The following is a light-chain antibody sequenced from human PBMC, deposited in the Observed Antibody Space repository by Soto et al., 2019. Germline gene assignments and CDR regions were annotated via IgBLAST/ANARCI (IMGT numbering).Light chain of an antibody. CDR3: QQYNNWPRS. Sequence: EVVMTQSPATLSVSPGERATLSCRASESVGSNLAWYQQKPAQAPRLLIHSASTRATGIPARFSGSGSGTEFTLTISSLQSEDFAVYYCQQYNNWPRSFGQGTKVEIK. CDR1: ESVGSN. V-gene: IGKV3-15*01. J-gene: IGKJ1*01. CDR2: SAS.